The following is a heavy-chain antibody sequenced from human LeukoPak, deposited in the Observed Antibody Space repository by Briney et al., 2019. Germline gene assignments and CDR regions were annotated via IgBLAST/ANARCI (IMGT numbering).Heavy chain of an antibody. CDR1: GFTFSSYW. V-gene: IGHV3-74*01. Sequence: GGSLRLSCAASGFTFSSYWMHWVRQAPGKGLVRVSRINSDGSSTSYADSVKGRFTISRDNAKNTLYLQMNSLRAEDTAVYYCARDQYYDILTGPNPYYYYYGMDVWGQGTTVTVSS. J-gene: IGHJ6*02. CDR2: INSDGSST. CDR3: ARDQYYDILTGPNPYYYYYGMDV. D-gene: IGHD3-9*01.